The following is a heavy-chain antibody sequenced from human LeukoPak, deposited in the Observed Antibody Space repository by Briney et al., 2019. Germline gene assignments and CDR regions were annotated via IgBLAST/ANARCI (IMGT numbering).Heavy chain of an antibody. J-gene: IGHJ5*02. Sequence: ASVKVSCKASGYTFTGYYMHRVRQAPGQGLEWMGWINPSSGGTNYAQKFQGRVTMTSDTSISTAYMELSRLRSDDTAVYYCARAADVVATGVLNWFDPWGQGTLVTVSS. CDR1: GYTFTGYY. CDR3: ARAADVVATGVLNWFDP. V-gene: IGHV1-2*02. D-gene: IGHD5-12*01. CDR2: INPSSGGT.